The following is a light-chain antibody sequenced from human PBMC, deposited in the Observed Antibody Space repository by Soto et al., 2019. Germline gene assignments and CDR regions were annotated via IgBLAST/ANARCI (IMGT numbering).Light chain of an antibody. CDR3: QQTSSTVFT. Sequence: DIPMTQSPSSLSASVGDRVTITCRASQSISRYLNWYQQKPGKAPKLLIYAASTLQSGVPSRFSCSGSGTDFTLTISSLQPEDSATYTCQQTSSTVFTFGPGTKVDIK. CDR2: AAS. V-gene: IGKV1-39*01. CDR1: QSISRY. J-gene: IGKJ3*01.